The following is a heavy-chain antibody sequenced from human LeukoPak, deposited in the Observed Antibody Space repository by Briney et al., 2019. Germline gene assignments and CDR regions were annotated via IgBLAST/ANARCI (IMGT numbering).Heavy chain of an antibody. CDR3: ARGPPYIVVVTAIGFFDY. CDR2: INHSGST. V-gene: IGHV4-39*07. Sequence: SETLSLTCTVSGGSISSSISYWGWIRQPPGKGLEWIGEINHSGSTNYNPSLKSRVTISVDTSKNQFSLKLSSVTAADTAVYYCARGPPYIVVVTAIGFFDYWGQGTLVTVSS. D-gene: IGHD2-21*02. CDR1: GGSISSSISY. J-gene: IGHJ4*02.